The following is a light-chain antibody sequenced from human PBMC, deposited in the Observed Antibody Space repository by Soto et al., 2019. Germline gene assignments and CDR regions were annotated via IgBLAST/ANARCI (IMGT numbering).Light chain of an antibody. J-gene: IGKJ1*01. CDR2: DAS. CDR3: QQYNSYSWT. V-gene: IGKV1-5*01. CDR1: QSISGW. Sequence: DIQMTQSPSTLSASVGDRVTITCLASQSISGWLAWYQQKPGKAPKLLIYDASSLESGVPSRFSGSGSGTEFTLTISSLQPDDFATYYCQQYNSYSWTFGQGTKVDI.